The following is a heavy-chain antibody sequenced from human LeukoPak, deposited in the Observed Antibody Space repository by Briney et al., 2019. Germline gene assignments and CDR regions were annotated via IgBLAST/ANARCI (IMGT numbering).Heavy chain of an antibody. CDR2: IHSSGNS. V-gene: IGHV4-39*01. Sequence: SETLSLTCTVSGGSISGTDLYWGWIRQLPGKGLEWIGNIHSSGNSFCNPSLKSRVTISVDTSKNQFSLKLSSVTAADTAVYYCARATPGNIVVVPAAMPYFDYWGQGTLVTVSS. D-gene: IGHD2-2*01. CDR3: ARATPGNIVVVPAAMPYFDY. J-gene: IGHJ4*02. CDR1: GGSISGTDLY.